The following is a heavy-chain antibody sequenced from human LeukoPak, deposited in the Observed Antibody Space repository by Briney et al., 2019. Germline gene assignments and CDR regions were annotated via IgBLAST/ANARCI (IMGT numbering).Heavy chain of an antibody. D-gene: IGHD3-16*01. CDR3: AKSDLYYFDY. J-gene: IGHJ4*02. V-gene: IGHV3-23*01. CDR2: ISGDGART. CDR1: GFSFNNYV. Sequence: GGSLRLSCAASGFSFNNYVMSWVRQAPGKGLEWVSAISGDGARTYYADSVKGRFTISRDNSKNTLYLQMNSLRAEDTAVYYCAKSDLYYFDYWGQGTLVTVSS.